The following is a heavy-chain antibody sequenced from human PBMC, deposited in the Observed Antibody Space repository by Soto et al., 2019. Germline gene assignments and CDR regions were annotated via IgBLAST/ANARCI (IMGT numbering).Heavy chain of an antibody. Sequence: QLQLQESGSGLVKPSQTLSLTCAVSGGSISSGGYSWSWIRQPPGQGLEWIGYIYHSGSTYYNPSLTSRVTISVARSKNQCSLKLSSVTAADTAVYYCARDHDSVAATPVYWGHGTLVTVSS. CDR1: GGSISSGGYS. CDR3: ARDHDSVAATPVY. J-gene: IGHJ4*01. V-gene: IGHV4-30-2*01. CDR2: IYHSGST. D-gene: IGHD2-15*01.